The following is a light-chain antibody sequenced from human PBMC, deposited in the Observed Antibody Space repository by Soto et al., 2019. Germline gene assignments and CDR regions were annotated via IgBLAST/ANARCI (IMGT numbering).Light chain of an antibody. CDR2: DVS. V-gene: IGLV2-14*03. CDR3: SSYTTSNTRQIV. Sequence: VLTQPASVSGLPGQSSTISCTSTSSDVGGYNYVSWYQHHPGKAPKLIIYDVSNRPSGVSIRFSGSKSDNTASLTISGLQPEDEADYHCSSYTTSNTRQIVFGTGTKVTVL. CDR1: SSDVGGYNY. J-gene: IGLJ1*01.